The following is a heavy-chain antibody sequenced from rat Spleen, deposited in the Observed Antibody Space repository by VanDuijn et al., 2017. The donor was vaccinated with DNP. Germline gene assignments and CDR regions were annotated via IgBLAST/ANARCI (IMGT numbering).Heavy chain of an antibody. D-gene: IGHD1-3*01. Sequence: EVQLLESGGGLVQPGRSMKLSCAASGFTFSRFPMAWVRQAPTKGLEWVATISASGGSTYYRDSVKGRFTISRDNVKSILYLQMDSLRSEDTATYYCARHGRVTTVATYWYFDFWGPGTMVTVSS. CDR3: ARHGRVTTVATYWYFDF. CDR2: ISASGGST. V-gene: IGHV5-46*01. J-gene: IGHJ1*01. CDR1: GFTFSRFP.